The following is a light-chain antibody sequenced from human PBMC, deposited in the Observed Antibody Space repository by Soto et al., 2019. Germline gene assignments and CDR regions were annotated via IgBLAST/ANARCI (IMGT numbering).Light chain of an antibody. Sequence: DIQMTQSPSSLSAYVGDRVTITCRASQSISVYLNWYQQKPGKAPNLLIYSSSSLDSGVPSRFSGSGSGTEFTLTISSLQSEDFATYFCQQSYSRPLAFGPGTKVEI. V-gene: IGKV1-39*01. J-gene: IGKJ4*01. CDR2: SSS. CDR3: QQSYSRPLA. CDR1: QSISVY.